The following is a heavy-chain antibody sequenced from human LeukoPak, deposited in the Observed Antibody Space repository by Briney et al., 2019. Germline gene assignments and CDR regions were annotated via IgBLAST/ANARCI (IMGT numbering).Heavy chain of an antibody. CDR1: GGSISSYY. V-gene: IGHV4-59*01. CDR2: IYYSGST. D-gene: IGHD6-13*01. Sequence: SETLSLTCTVSGGSISSYYWSWIRQPPGKGLEWIGYIYYSGSTNYNPSLKSRVTISVDTSKNQFSLKLSSVTAADTAVYYRARTGGSWYKYFEYWGQGTLLTVSS. J-gene: IGHJ4*02. CDR3: ARTGGSWYKYFEY.